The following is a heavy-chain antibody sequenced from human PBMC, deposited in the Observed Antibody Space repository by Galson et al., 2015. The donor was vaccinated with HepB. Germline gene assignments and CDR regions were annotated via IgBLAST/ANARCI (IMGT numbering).Heavy chain of an antibody. CDR3: ARGGWYNWNHYTDY. D-gene: IGHD1-20*01. Sequence: SLRLSCAASGFTFSSYWMSWVRQAPGKGLEWVANIKQDGNEKYYVDSVKGRFTISRDSAKNSLFLQMNSLRAEDTAVYYCARGGWYNWNHYTDYWGQGTLVTVSS. CDR2: IKQDGNEK. J-gene: IGHJ4*02. V-gene: IGHV3-7*03. CDR1: GFTFSSYW.